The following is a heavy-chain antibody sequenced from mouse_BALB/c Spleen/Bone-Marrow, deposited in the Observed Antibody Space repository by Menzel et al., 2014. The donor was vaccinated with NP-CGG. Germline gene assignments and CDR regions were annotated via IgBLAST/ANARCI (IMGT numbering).Heavy chain of an antibody. CDR3: ARHEGGGYFDY. CDR2: FYPGSGSI. D-gene: IGHD1-1*02. Sequence: VKLQESGAGLVKPGASVKLSCKASGYTFTEYIIYWVKQRSGQGLEWIGWFYPGSGSIKYNEKFKDKATLTADKSSSTVYMELSRLTSEDSAVYFCARHEGGGYFDYWGQGTTLTVSS. CDR1: GYTFTEYI. V-gene: IGHV1-62-2*01. J-gene: IGHJ2*01.